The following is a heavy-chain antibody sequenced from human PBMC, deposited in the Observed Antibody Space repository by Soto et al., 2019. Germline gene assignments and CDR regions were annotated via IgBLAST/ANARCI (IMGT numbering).Heavy chain of an antibody. V-gene: IGHV4-39*01. CDR2: IYYSGST. Sequence: PSETLSLTCTVSGGSISSSSYYWGWIRQPPGKGLEWIGSIYYSGSTYYNPSLKSRVTISVDTSKNQFSLKLSSVTAADTAVYYCARLPWGSYSITFDYWGQGXLVTVYS. J-gene: IGHJ4*02. D-gene: IGHD1-26*01. CDR1: GGSISSSSYY. CDR3: ARLPWGSYSITFDY.